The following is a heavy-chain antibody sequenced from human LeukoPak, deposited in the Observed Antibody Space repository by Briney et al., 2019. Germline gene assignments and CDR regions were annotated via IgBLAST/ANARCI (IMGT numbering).Heavy chain of an antibody. Sequence: GGSLKLSCVTSGFTFSTDGIHWVRQAPGKGPEWVANINFDGSSRYYADSVRGRFTGSRDNSKNTLFLDMKGLRPEDTAVYYCAKGISENSFWLDYWGQGTLVTVSS. CDR2: INFDGSSR. CDR1: GFTFSTDG. CDR3: AKGISENSFWLDY. V-gene: IGHV3-30*02. D-gene: IGHD3-9*01. J-gene: IGHJ4*02.